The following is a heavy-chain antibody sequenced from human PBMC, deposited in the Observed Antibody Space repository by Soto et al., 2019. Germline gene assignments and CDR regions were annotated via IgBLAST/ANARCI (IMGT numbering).Heavy chain of an antibody. CDR1: GGTFSSYA. CDR2: IIPIFGTA. J-gene: IGHJ5*02. V-gene: IGHV1-69*01. Sequence: QVQLVQSGAEVKKPGSSVKVSCKASGGTFSSYAISWVRQAPGQGLEWMGGIIPIFGTANYAQNFQGRVTITADESTSTAYMELSSLRSEDTAVYYCARDLRGVSSGFRSVGFDPCGQGTLVTVSS. D-gene: IGHD3-22*01. CDR3: ARDLRGVSSGFRSVGFDP.